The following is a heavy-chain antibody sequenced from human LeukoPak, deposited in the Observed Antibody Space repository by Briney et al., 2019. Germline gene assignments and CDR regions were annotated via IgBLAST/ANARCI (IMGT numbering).Heavy chain of an antibody. J-gene: IGHJ2*01. V-gene: IGHV3-23*01. D-gene: IGHD3-16*01. CDR2: ISGSGGST. CDR3: AKVFGGVVAWYFDL. Sequence: PGGSLRLSCTASGFTFGDYAMSWFRQAPGKGLEWVSAISGSGGSTYYADSVKGRFTISRDNSKNTLYLQMNSLRAEDTAVYYCAKVFGGVVAWYFDLWGRGTLVTVSS. CDR1: GFTFGDYA.